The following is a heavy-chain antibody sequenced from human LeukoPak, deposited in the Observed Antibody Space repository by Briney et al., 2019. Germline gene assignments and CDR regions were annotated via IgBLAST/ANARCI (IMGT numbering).Heavy chain of an antibody. J-gene: IGHJ4*02. CDR3: AGYSSGRFFFDF. CDR1: GGSINTYY. D-gene: IGHD3-10*01. CDR2: ISYSGST. V-gene: IGHV4-59*01. Sequence: PSETLSFTCSVSGGSINTYYWSWIRQPPGKGLEWIGYISYSGSTNYNPSLKSRVTMSVDTSKNQISLKLTSVNAADTAVYYCAGYSSGRFFFDFWGQGALVTVSS.